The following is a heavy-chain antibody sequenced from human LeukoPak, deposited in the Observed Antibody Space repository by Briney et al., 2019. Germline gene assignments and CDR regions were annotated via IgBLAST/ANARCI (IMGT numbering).Heavy chain of an antibody. CDR2: ISSSGSTI. CDR1: GFTFSDYY. Sequence: GGSLRLSCAASGFTFSDYYMSWIRQAPGKGLEWVSYISSSGSTIYYADSVKGRFTISRDNAKNSLYLQMNSLRAEDTAVYYCARGRSSSLYDLYYFDYWGQGTLVTVSS. CDR3: ARGRSSSLYDLYYFDY. V-gene: IGHV3-11*01. D-gene: IGHD6-13*01. J-gene: IGHJ4*02.